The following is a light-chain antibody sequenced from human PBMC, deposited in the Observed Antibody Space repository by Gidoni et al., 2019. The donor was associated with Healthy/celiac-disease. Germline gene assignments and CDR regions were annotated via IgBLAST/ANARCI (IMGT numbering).Light chain of an antibody. CDR3: QQYGSSPPVSYT. Sequence: EIVLTQSPGTLSLSPGERATLSCRASQSVSSSYLAWYQQKPGQAPRLLIYGASSRATGIPDRFSSSGSGTDFTLTISRLEPEDFAVYYCQQYGSSPPVSYTFGQXTKLEIK. V-gene: IGKV3-20*01. J-gene: IGKJ2*01. CDR1: QSVSSSY. CDR2: GAS.